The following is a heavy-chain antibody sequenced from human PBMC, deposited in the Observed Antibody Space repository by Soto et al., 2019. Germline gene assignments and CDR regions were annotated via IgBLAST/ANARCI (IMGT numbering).Heavy chain of an antibody. CDR2: ISGRDGNI. CDR1: GFTFSDSF. CDR3: SGYQGPNYMAV. D-gene: IGHD6-13*01. J-gene: IGHJ6*03. V-gene: IGHV3-11*01. Sequence: QVQLVESGGGLVKPGGSLRLSCAASGFTFSDSFMSWGRQTPGKGLEWLSYISGRDGNIYYADSVRGRFTISRDNAKNSVYLQMNGLRAEDTAVYYCSGYQGPNYMAVWGKGTTVTVS.